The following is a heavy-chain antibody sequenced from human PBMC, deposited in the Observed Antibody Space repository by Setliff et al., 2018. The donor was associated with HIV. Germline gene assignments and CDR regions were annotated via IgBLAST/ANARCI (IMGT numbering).Heavy chain of an antibody. CDR2: INPSGSNT. D-gene: IGHD1-26*01. V-gene: IGHV1-46*02. CDR1: GYTFNPLY. J-gene: IGHJ4*02. CDR3: AREPPRRRGTVAEDY. Sequence: ASVKVSCKTSGYTFNPLYIYWVRQAPGQGLEWMGMINPSGSNTNYAQKFQGRLTLTRDTSMSTVYMELNSLKSEDTAIYYCAREPPRRRGTVAEDYWGQGTLVTVSS.